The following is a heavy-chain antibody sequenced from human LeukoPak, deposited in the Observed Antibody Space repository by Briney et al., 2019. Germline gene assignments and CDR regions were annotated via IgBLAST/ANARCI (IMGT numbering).Heavy chain of an antibody. CDR1: GGTFSSYA. D-gene: IGHD6-19*01. J-gene: IGHJ1*01. CDR2: VIPIFGTP. V-gene: IGHV1-69*13. Sequence: SVRVSCKASGGTFSSYAISWVRQAPGQGLEWMGGVIPIFGTPNNAQKFQGRVTITADESTSTVYMELSSLRSEDTAVYYCARDRGSSGWYSSFQHWGQGTLVTVSS. CDR3: ARDRGSSGWYSSFQH.